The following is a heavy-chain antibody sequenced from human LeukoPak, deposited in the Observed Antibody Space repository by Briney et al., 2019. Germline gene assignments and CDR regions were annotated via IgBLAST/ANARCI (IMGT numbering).Heavy chain of an antibody. Sequence: SETLSLTCAVYVGSFSGYYWTWIRQPPGKGLEWIGDINHSGRTNYNPSLKSRVTILVDASKNQFSLKLSSVTAADTAVYYCARGGYYDILTGYHDSFDVWGQGTVVTVSS. CDR1: VGSFSGYY. CDR3: ARGGYYDILTGYHDSFDV. CDR2: INHSGRT. D-gene: IGHD3-9*01. J-gene: IGHJ3*01. V-gene: IGHV4-34*01.